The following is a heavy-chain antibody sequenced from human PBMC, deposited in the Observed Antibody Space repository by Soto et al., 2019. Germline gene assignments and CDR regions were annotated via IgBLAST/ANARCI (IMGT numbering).Heavy chain of an antibody. CDR1: GFTFSSYS. Sequence: GGSLRLSCAASGFTFSSYSMNWVRQAPGKGLEWVSSISSSSSYIYYADSVKGRFTISRDNAKNSLYLQMNSLRAEDTAVYYCATTNIRTTTADYWGQGTQVTVSS. D-gene: IGHD1-7*01. V-gene: IGHV3-21*01. J-gene: IGHJ4*02. CDR2: ISSSSSYI. CDR3: ATTNIRTTTADY.